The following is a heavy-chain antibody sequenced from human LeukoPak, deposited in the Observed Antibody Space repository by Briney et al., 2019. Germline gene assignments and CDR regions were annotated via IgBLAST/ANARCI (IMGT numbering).Heavy chain of an antibody. Sequence: SETLSLTCTVSGGSISSYYWSWIRQPPGKGLEWIGYIYYSGTTNYNPSLRSRVTISVDTSKNQFSLKLSSVTAADTAVYYCAREGSGWYELGYYYMDVWGKGTTVTVSS. CDR3: AREGSGWYELGYYYMDV. CDR1: GGSISSYY. D-gene: IGHD6-19*01. J-gene: IGHJ6*03. CDR2: IYYSGTT. V-gene: IGHV4-59*01.